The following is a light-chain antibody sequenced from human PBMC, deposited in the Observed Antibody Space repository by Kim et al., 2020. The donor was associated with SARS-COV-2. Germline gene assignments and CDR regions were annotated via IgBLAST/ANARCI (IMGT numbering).Light chain of an antibody. J-gene: IGKJ2*01. V-gene: IGKV4-1*01. Sequence: AVSLGERATFKCKSGQSVSNRLVWYQQKPGQPPKLLIRWSSDRESGVPDRFSGSGSGTDFTLSISSLQAEDVAVYHCQQYHDLPYTFGQGTKLEI. CDR2: WSS. CDR3: QQYHDLPYT. CDR1: QSVSNR.